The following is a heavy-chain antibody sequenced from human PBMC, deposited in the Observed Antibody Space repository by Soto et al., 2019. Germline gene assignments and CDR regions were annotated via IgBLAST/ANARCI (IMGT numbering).Heavy chain of an antibody. CDR3: AHRGGYGSGTYYHYFDY. CDR1: GFSLSTSEVA. Sequence: QITLRESGPTLVKPTQTLTLTCSFSGFSLSTSEVAVGWIRQPTRKALEWLALIYWDDDKRYSPSLKGRLTITKDTSKNQVVLTMTNMDPVDTATYYCAHRGGYGSGTYYHYFDYWGQGALVTVSS. D-gene: IGHD3-10*01. V-gene: IGHV2-5*02. CDR2: IYWDDDK. J-gene: IGHJ4*02.